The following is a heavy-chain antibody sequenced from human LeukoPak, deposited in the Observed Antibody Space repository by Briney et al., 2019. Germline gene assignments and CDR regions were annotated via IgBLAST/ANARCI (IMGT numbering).Heavy chain of an antibody. J-gene: IGHJ4*02. CDR3: AKTPNRVVVPAAMPFDY. V-gene: IGHV3-30*02. Sequence: PGGSLRLSCAASGFTFSTYGMRWVRQAPGKGLEWVAFIRYDGNNKYYADSVKGRFTISRGNSKNTLYLQMNSLRAEDAAVYYCAKTPNRVVVPAAMPFDYWGQGTLVTVSS. CDR2: IRYDGNNK. D-gene: IGHD2-2*01. CDR1: GFTFSTYG.